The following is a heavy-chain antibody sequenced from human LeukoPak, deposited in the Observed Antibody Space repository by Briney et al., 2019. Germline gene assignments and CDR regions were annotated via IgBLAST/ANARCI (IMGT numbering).Heavy chain of an antibody. V-gene: IGHV4-4*07. CDR2: ISTSGRT. Sequence: SETLSLTCTVSGGSISSYYWSWIRQPAGKGLEWIGRISTSGRTNYNPSLKSRVTMSVDTSKNQFSLKLSSVTAADTAVYYCAREGVAYTSGWVDFDYWGQGTLVTVSS. CDR3: AREGVAYTSGWVDFDY. J-gene: IGHJ4*02. CDR1: GGSISSYY. D-gene: IGHD5-18*01.